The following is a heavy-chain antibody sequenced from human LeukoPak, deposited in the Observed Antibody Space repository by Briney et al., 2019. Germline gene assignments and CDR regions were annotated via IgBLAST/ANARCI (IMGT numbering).Heavy chain of an antibody. CDR1: GFSFSSYE. CDR2: ISKSGSSI. D-gene: IGHD3-9*01. CDR3: AILGYILTGQFDY. V-gene: IGHV3-48*03. Sequence: GGSLRLSCAASGFSFSSYEMNWVRQPPRKGLEWVSYISKSGSSIYYADSVNGRFTISRDNGKNSLYLQMNSLRAEDTAVYYCAILGYILTGQFDYWGQGTLVTVSS. J-gene: IGHJ4*02.